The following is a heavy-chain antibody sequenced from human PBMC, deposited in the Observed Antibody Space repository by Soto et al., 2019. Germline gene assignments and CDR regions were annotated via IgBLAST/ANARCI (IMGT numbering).Heavy chain of an antibody. Sequence: GGSLRLSCAASGFTFSSYAMSWVRQSPGKGLEWVSTLSGSGGNTYYADSVRGLFTISRDNSKNTLYLQMNSLRAEDTAVYYCAKVNTIFGMEYYYYGMDVWGQGTTVTVSS. CDR1: GFTFSSYA. V-gene: IGHV3-23*01. J-gene: IGHJ6*02. D-gene: IGHD3-3*01. CDR3: AKVNTIFGMEYYYYGMDV. CDR2: LSGSGGNT.